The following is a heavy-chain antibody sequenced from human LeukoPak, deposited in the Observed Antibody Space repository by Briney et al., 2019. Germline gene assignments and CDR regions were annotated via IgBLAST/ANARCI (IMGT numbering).Heavy chain of an antibody. J-gene: IGHJ4*02. Sequence: ASVKVSCQASGYTFTGYYMHWVGQAPGQGLEWMGWINPNSGGTNYAQKFQGRVTMTRDTSISTGYMELSRLRSDDTAVYYCAREGAPDSSGYYPNFDYWGQGTLVTVSS. CDR1: GYTFTGYY. CDR3: AREGAPDSSGYYPNFDY. V-gene: IGHV1-2*02. CDR2: INPNSGGT. D-gene: IGHD3-22*01.